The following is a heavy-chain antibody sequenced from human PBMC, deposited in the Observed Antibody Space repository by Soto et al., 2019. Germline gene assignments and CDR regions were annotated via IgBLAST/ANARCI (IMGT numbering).Heavy chain of an antibody. CDR2: ITGSGAST. CDR1: GFTFTTYT. Sequence: EVQLLESGGGLVQPGGSLRRSCAASGFTFTTYTMSWVRQAPGKGLGWVSAITGSGASTYYADSVKGRFTISRDNSKNTLYLQMNSLRAEDTAVYYCAKNSAATIRVGYDSWGQGTLVTVSS. V-gene: IGHV3-23*01. J-gene: IGHJ4*02. D-gene: IGHD5-12*01. CDR3: AKNSAATIRVGYDS.